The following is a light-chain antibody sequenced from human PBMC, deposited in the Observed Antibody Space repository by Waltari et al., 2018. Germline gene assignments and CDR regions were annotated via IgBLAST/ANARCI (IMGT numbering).Light chain of an antibody. CDR2: EVN. CDR1: RSAVGRYNY. CDR3: CSYAGSSTFVV. Sequence: QSALTQPASVSGSPGQSLPISCTATRSAVGRYNYVPWYQQRPGNAPKPLIYEVNKRPPGASNRFSGSKSGNTASLTISGLQAEDEADYHCCSYAGSSTFVVFGGGTKVTVL. J-gene: IGLJ3*02. V-gene: IGLV2-23*02.